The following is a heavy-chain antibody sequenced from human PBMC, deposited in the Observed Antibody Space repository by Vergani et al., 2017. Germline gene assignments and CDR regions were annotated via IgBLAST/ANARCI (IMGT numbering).Heavy chain of an antibody. V-gene: IGHV1-69*01. CDR1: GGTFSSYA. J-gene: IGHJ5*02. CDR2: IIPIFGTA. D-gene: IGHD1-14*01. Sequence: QVQLVQSGAEVKKPGSSVKVSCKASGGTFSSYAISWVRQAPGQGLEWMGGIIPIFGTANYAQKFQGRVTITADESTSTAYMELGSRRSEDTAVYYCAGDRSGGTNNWFDPWGQGTLVTVSS. CDR3: AGDRSGGTNNWFDP.